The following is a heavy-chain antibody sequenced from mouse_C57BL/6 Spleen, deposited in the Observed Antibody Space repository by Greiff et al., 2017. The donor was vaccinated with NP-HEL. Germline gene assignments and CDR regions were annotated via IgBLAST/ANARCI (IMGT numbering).Heavy chain of an antibody. CDR3: ARGGTVVAPGYAMDY. CDR2: INPSTGGT. Sequence: EVKLMESGPELVKPGASVKISCKASGYSFTGYYMNWVKQSPEKSLEWIGEINPSTGGTTYNQKFKAKATLTVDKSSSTAYMQLKSLTSEDSAVYYCARGGTVVAPGYAMDYWGQGTSVTVSS. CDR1: GYSFTGYY. D-gene: IGHD1-1*01. V-gene: IGHV1-42*01. J-gene: IGHJ4*01.